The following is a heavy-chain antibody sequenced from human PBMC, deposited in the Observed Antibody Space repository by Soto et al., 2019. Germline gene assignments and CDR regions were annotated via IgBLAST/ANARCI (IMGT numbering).Heavy chain of an antibody. D-gene: IGHD4-4*01. CDR1: GFTFSSYS. V-gene: IGHV3-48*01. CDR2: ISSSSSTI. J-gene: IGHJ4*02. CDR3: ARLTVTSDY. Sequence: GGSLRLSCAASGFTFSSYSMNWVRQAPGKGLEWVSYISSSSSTIYYADSVKGRFTISRDNAKNSLYLQMNSPRAEDTAVYYCARLTVTSDYWGQGTLVTVSS.